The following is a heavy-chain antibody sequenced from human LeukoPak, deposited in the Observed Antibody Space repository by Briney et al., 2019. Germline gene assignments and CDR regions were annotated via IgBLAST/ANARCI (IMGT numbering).Heavy chain of an antibody. CDR1: GYTFTSYA. CDR2: INAGNGNT. CDR3: ARDLSAVGGGSYYHPFDY. D-gene: IGHD1-26*01. V-gene: IGHV1-3*01. J-gene: IGHJ4*02. Sequence: RASVKVSCKASGYTFTSYAMHWVRQAPGQRLEWMGWINAGNGNTKYSQKFQGRVTITRDTSASTAYMELSSLRSEDTAVYYCARDLSAVGGGSYYHPFDYWGQGTLVTVSS.